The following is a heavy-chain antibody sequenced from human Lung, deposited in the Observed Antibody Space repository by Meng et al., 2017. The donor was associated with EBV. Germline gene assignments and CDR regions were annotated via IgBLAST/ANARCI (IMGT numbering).Heavy chain of an antibody. V-gene: IGHV3-74*01. CDR3: SRDLVGSDDD. Sequence: EQLVESGGILVQPGGSLSLSCAVSGFRFSRYWMHWVRQVPGKGLEWVSRTNEDGRITNYADSVKGRFTISRDNTKNTLYLQMNSLRAEDTAVYFCSRDLVGSDDDWGQGTLVTVSS. CDR2: TNEDGRIT. J-gene: IGHJ4*02. CDR1: GFRFSRYW. D-gene: IGHD6-25*01.